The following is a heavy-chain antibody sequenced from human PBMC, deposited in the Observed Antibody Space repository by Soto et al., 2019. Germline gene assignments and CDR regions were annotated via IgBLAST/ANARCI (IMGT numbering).Heavy chain of an antibody. D-gene: IGHD2-2*01. Sequence: PSETLSLTCTVSDDSISSYYWSWIRQSPGKGLEWIGYTHYTGSSYYNPSLKSRVAMSVDTSKNQFSLSLASVTAADTAVYYCAAVSGGCSRTTCQIDPWGQGTQVTVSS. CDR2: THYTGSS. J-gene: IGHJ5*02. CDR1: DDSISSYY. CDR3: AAVSGGCSRTTCQIDP. V-gene: IGHV4-59*04.